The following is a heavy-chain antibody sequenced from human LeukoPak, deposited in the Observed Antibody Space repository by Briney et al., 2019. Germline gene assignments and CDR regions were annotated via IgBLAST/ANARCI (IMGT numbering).Heavy chain of an antibody. V-gene: IGHV4-39*07. J-gene: IGHJ6*03. CDR1: GGSISSSSYY. Sequence: KPSETLSLTCTVSGGSISSSSYYWGWICQPPGKGLEWIGSIYYSGSTYYNPSLKSRVTISVDTSKNQVSLNLTSVAAADTAVYYCAREVEMATRSMDVWGKGTTVTVSS. D-gene: IGHD5-24*01. CDR2: IYYSGST. CDR3: AREVEMATRSMDV.